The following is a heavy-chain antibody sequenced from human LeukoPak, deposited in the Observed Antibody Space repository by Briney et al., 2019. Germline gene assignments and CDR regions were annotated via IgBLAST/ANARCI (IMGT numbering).Heavy chain of an antibody. D-gene: IGHD4-11*01. CDR1: GFNFDDYA. Sequence: PGGSLRLSCAASGFNFDDYAMHWVRQAPGKGLEWVSGISWNSGRIGYADSVKGRFTISRDSAKNSLYLQMNSLRVEDTAVYYCARVLDYSEPYYMDVWGKGTTVTVSS. CDR2: ISWNSGRI. V-gene: IGHV3-9*01. J-gene: IGHJ6*03. CDR3: ARVLDYSEPYYMDV.